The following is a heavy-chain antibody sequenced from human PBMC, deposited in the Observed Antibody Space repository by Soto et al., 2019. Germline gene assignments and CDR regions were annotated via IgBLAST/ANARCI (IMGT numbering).Heavy chain of an antibody. CDR2: IYYSGST. J-gene: IGHJ5*02. D-gene: IGHD3-22*01. CDR3: ARDSRPNYYDSSALVGFDP. CDR1: GGSISSGDYY. Sequence: PSETLSLTCTLSGGSISSGDYYWSWIRQPPGKGLEWIGYIYYSGSTYYNPSLKSRVTISVDTSKNQFSLKLSSVTAADTAVYYCARDSRPNYYDSSALVGFDPWGQGTLVTVSS. V-gene: IGHV4-30-4*01.